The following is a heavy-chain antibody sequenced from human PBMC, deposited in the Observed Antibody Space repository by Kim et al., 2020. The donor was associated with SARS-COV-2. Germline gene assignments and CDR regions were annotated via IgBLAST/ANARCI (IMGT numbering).Heavy chain of an antibody. D-gene: IGHD1-7*01. CDR3: ARDNIIWDYRDYGMDV. CDR1: GFTFSSYG. CDR2: IWYDGSNK. Sequence: GGSLRLSCAASGFTFSSYGMHWVRQAPGKGLEWVAVIWYDGSNKYYADSVKGRFTISRDNSKNTLYLQMNSLRAEDTAVYYCARDNIIWDYRDYGMDVWGQGTTVTVSS. V-gene: IGHV3-33*01. J-gene: IGHJ6*02.